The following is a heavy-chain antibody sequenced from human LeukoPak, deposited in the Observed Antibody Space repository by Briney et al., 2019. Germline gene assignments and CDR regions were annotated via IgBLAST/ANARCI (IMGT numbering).Heavy chain of an antibody. CDR3: AKEDIVGARKPDDAFDI. CDR2: MAYDGRIK. D-gene: IGHD1-26*01. CDR1: GFTFSNFG. Sequence: GGSLRLSCAASGFTFSNFGMHWVRQAPGKGLEWVAYMAYDGRIKHYTDSVRGRFTISRDNSRNTVFLQMDSLRPDDTAVYYCAKEDIVGARKPDDAFDIWGQGTMVTVSS. V-gene: IGHV3-30*02. J-gene: IGHJ3*02.